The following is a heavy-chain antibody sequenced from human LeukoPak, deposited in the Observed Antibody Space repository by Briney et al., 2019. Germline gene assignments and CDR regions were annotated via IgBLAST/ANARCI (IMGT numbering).Heavy chain of an antibody. CDR1: GYTFTSYG. V-gene: IGHV1-18*01. CDR3: ARGVLYGDYVAFYFDH. D-gene: IGHD4-17*01. J-gene: IGHJ4*02. Sequence: GASVKVSCKASGYTFTSYGISWVRQAPGQGLEWMGGISAYNGNTNYAQKLQGRVTMTTDTSTSTAYMEPRSLRSDDTAVYYCARGVLYGDYVAFYFDHWGQGTLVTVSS. CDR2: ISAYNGNT.